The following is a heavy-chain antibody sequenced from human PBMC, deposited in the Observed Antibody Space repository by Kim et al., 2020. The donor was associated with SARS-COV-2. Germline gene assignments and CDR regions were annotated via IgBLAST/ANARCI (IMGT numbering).Heavy chain of an antibody. V-gene: IGHV1-69*01. D-gene: IGHD2-15*01. J-gene: IGHJ3*02. CDR3: ARERYCSGGSCYSYAFDI. Sequence: QGRVTITADESTSTAYMELSSLRSEDTAVYYCARERYCSGGSCYSYAFDIWGQGTMVTVSS.